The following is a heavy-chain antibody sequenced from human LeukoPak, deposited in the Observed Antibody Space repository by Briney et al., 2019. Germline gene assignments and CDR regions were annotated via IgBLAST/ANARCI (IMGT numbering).Heavy chain of an antibody. J-gene: IGHJ3*02. CDR2: IYYSGST. D-gene: IGHD4-17*01. Sequence: SETLSLTCAVYGGSFSGYYWTWIRQPPGKGLEWIGYIYYSGSTKYNPSLKSRVTISVDTSKNQFSLKLSSVTAADTAVYYCARRDYGDYVSAFEIWGQGTMVTVSS. CDR1: GGSFSGYY. V-gene: IGHV4-59*08. CDR3: ARRDYGDYVSAFEI.